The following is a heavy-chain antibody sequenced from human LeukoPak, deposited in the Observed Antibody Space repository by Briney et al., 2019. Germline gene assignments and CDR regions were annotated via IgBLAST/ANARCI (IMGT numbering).Heavy chain of an antibody. CDR2: IWYDGSNK. D-gene: IGHD3-22*01. J-gene: IGHJ3*02. Sequence: AGGSLRLSCAASGFTFSSYGMHWVRQAPGKGLEWVAVIWYDGSNKYYADSVKGRFTISRDNSKNTLYLQMNSLRAEDTAVYYCAKNLRYYYDSLRPDAFDIWGQGTMVTVSS. CDR1: GFTFSSYG. CDR3: AKNLRYYYDSLRPDAFDI. V-gene: IGHV3-33*06.